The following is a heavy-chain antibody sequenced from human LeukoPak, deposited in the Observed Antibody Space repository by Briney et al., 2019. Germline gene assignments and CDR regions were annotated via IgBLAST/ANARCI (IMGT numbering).Heavy chain of an antibody. D-gene: IGHD6-19*01. CDR1: GFAFSFFA. Sequence: GGSLRLSCEASGFAFSFFAMSWLRQAPGMGLEWVSTNNANSGTRSYATSVRGRFTISRDNSKNTLYLQLNTLRADDTAVYCCAKPISGGLAVTADWFAPWGQGTLVVVSS. CDR2: NNANSGTR. CDR3: AKPISGGLAVTADWFAP. J-gene: IGHJ5*01. V-gene: IGHV3-23*01.